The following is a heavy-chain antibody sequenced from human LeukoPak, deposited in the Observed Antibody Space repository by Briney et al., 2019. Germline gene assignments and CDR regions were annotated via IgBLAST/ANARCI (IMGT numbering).Heavy chain of an antibody. CDR1: GFTFSSYA. J-gene: IGHJ6*03. CDR3: ARARQYYDFWSGYELGYMDV. CDR2: ISGSGGST. D-gene: IGHD3-3*01. V-gene: IGHV3-23*01. Sequence: PGGSLRLSCAASGFTFSSYAMSWVRQAPGKGLEWVSAISGSGGSTYYADSVKGRFTISRDNAKNSLYLQMNSLRAEDTAVYYCARARQYYDFWSGYELGYMDVWGKGTTVTVSS.